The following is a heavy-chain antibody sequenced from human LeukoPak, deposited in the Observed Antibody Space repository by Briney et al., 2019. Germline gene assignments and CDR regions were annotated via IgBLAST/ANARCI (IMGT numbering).Heavy chain of an antibody. V-gene: IGHV4-59*12. J-gene: IGHJ4*02. CDR1: GGSISSYY. Sequence: SETLSLTCTVSGGSISSYYWSWIPQPPGKGLEWIGYIYYSGSTNYNPSLKSRVTMSVDTSKNQFSLNLISVTAADTAVYYCATGAGDFDHWGQGILVTVSS. D-gene: IGHD1-14*01. CDR3: ATGAGDFDH. CDR2: IYYSGST.